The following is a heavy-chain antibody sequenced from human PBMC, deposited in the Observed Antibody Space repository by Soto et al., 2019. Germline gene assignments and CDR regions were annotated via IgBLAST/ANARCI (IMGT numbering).Heavy chain of an antibody. V-gene: IGHV4-31*03. CDR3: ARGGSSSPDFDD. CDR2: IYYSGST. D-gene: IGHD6-13*01. Sequence: QVQLQESGPGLVKPSQTLSLTCTVSGGSISSGGYYWSWIRQHPGKGLEWIGYIYYSGSTYYNPSPKSRVTIAVDTPTKQFSLKLRSVTAADTAVYCCARGGSSSPDFDDWGQGTLVTVSS. CDR1: GGSISSGGYY. J-gene: IGHJ4*02.